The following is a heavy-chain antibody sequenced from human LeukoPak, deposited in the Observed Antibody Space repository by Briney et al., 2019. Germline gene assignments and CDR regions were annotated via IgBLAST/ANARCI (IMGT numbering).Heavy chain of an antibody. CDR2: ISYDGSNK. J-gene: IGHJ3*02. Sequence: PGGSLRLSCAASGFTFSSYAMHWVRQAPGKGLEWVAVISYDGSNKYYADSVKGRFTISRDNYKDTLYLQMNSLRAEDTAVYYCAREIYCGGDCYPDAFDIWGQGTMVTVSS. V-gene: IGHV3-30*04. D-gene: IGHD2-21*02. CDR3: AREIYCGGDCYPDAFDI. CDR1: GFTFSSYA.